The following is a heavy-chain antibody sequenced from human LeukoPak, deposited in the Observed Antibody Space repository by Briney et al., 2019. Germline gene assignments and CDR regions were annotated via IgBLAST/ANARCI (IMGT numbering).Heavy chain of an antibody. CDR1: GGSFSGYY. J-gene: IGHJ6*03. Sequence: ETLSLTCAVYGGSFSGYYWSWIRQPPGKGLEWVSAISGSGGSTYYADSVKGRFTISRDNSKNMLYLQMNSLRAEDTAVYYCAKDKVVPAAILWSHYHYMDVWGKGTTVTISS. CDR2: ISGSGGST. CDR3: AKDKVVPAAILWSHYHYMDV. V-gene: IGHV3-23*01. D-gene: IGHD2-2*01.